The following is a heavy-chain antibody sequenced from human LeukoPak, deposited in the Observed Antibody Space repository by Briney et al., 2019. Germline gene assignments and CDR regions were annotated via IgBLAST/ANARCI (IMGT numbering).Heavy chain of an antibody. Sequence: GGSLRLSCAASGFTFSSYWMSWVRQAPGKGLEWVANIKQDGSEKYYVDSVKGRFTISRDNAKNSLYLQMNSLRAEDTAVYYCARIPPFWDYYYYMDVWGKGTTVTVSS. CDR2: IKQDGSEK. CDR3: ARIPPFWDYYYYMDV. J-gene: IGHJ6*03. V-gene: IGHV3-7*01. CDR1: GFTFSSYW. D-gene: IGHD7-27*01.